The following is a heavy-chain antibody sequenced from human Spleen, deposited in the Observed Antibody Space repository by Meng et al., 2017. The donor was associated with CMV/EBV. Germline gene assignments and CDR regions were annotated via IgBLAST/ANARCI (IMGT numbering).Heavy chain of an antibody. Sequence: GGSLKISCAASGFTVSSNYMSWVRQAPGKGLEWFSVIYSGGSTYYADSAKGRFTISRDNAQSSLYLQMNSLRVEDTAAYFCARELGGYSHGENSGYHYFGLDVWGQGTTVTVSS. D-gene: IGHD5-18*01. CDR3: ARELGGYSHGENSGYHYFGLDV. J-gene: IGHJ6*02. CDR1: GFTVSSNY. V-gene: IGHV3-53*01. CDR2: IYSGGST.